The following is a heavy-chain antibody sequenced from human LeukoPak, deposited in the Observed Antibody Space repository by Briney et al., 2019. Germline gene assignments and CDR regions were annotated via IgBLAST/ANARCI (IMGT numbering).Heavy chain of an antibody. CDR2: ISRSGSDI. J-gene: IGHJ6*02. D-gene: IGHD3-10*01. CDR1: GFTFSNFD. Sequence: GGSLRLSCAASGFTFSNFDMNWVRQAPGKGLEWVSSISRSGSDIYYVDSVRGRFTISRDNAKKSLYLQMISLRAEDTAVYYCARGGFYGSQTYYNSGMDVWGQGTTVTVSS. V-gene: IGHV3-21*01. CDR3: ARGGFYGSQTYYNSGMDV.